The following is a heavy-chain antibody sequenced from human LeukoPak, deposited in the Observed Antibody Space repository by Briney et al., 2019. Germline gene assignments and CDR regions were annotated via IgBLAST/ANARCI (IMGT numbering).Heavy chain of an antibody. D-gene: IGHD6-6*01. CDR1: GYTFTSYY. CDR3: ARSVIGYSSSSASDP. J-gene: IGHJ5*02. Sequence: ASVKVSCKASGYTFTSYYMHWVRQAPGQGLEWMGIINPSGGSTSYAQKFQGRVAMTRDTSTSTVYMELSSLRSEGTAVYYCARSVIGYSSSSASDPWGQGTLVTVSS. CDR2: INPSGGST. V-gene: IGHV1-46*01.